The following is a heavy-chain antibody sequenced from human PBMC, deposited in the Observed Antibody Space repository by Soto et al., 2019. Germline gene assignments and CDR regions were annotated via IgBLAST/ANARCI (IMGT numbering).Heavy chain of an antibody. CDR3: AKDSSGYYYVDNWFDP. J-gene: IGHJ5*02. D-gene: IGHD3-22*01. CDR1: GFTFSSYA. Sequence: PGGSLRLSCAASGFTFSSYATSWVRQAPGKGLEWVSAISGSGGSTYYADSVKGRFTISRDNSKNTLYLQMNSLRAEDTAVYYCAKDSSGYYYVDNWFDPWGQGTLVTVSS. CDR2: ISGSGGST. V-gene: IGHV3-23*01.